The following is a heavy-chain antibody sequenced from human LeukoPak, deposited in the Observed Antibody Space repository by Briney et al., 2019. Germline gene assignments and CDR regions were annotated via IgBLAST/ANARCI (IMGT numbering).Heavy chain of an antibody. Sequence: GGSLRLSCAASGFTFSSYAMSWVRQAPGKGLEWVSAISGSGGSTYYADSVKGRFTISRDISKNTLFLQMNSLRDEDTAVYYCARAPPDNSIQEVQGDYWGQGTLVTVSS. D-gene: IGHD3-3*02. CDR1: GFTFSSYA. CDR3: ARAPPDNSIQEVQGDY. CDR2: ISGSGGST. J-gene: IGHJ4*02. V-gene: IGHV3-23*01.